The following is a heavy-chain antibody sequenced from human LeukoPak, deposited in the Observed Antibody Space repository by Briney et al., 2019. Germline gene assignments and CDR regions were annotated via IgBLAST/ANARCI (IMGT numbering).Heavy chain of an antibody. V-gene: IGHV5-51*01. CDR2: IYPGDSDT. CDR3: ARQPIVGATTSYYYYGMDV. CDR1: GYSFTSYW. Sequence: GESLKISCKGSGYSFTSYWIGWVRQMPGKGLGWMGIIYPGDSDTRYSPSFQGQVTISADKSISTAYLQWSSLKASDTAMYYCARQPIVGATTSYYYYGMDVWGQGTTVTVSS. D-gene: IGHD1-26*01. J-gene: IGHJ6*02.